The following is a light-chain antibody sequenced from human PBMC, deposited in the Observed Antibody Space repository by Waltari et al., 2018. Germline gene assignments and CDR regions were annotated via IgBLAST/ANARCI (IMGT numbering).Light chain of an antibody. CDR2: ENF. Sequence: FLLTQPHSVSESPGKTITISCTRSGGSIASDYVQWYQQRPGSAPTTVIFENFQRPSGVPHRFSGSIDSSSHSASLIISGLKTEDESDYYCQSSDNNTVFFCGGTRLTVL. J-gene: IGLJ2*01. V-gene: IGLV6-57*04. CDR3: QSSDNNTVF. CDR1: GGSIASDY.